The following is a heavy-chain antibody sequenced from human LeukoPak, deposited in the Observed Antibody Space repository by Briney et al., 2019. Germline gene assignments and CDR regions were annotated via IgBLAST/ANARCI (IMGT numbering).Heavy chain of an antibody. CDR2: IWYDGSSK. V-gene: IGHV3-33*01. CDR1: GFTVITYG. J-gene: IGHJ6*02. Sequence: GGSLRLSCAASGFTVITYGMHWVRQAPGKGLERVALIWYDGSSKYYADSVMGRFTISRDNSKNTVYLQMNSLRAEDTAVYYCAREINNYGMDVWGQGTTVTVSS. CDR3: AREINNYGMDV.